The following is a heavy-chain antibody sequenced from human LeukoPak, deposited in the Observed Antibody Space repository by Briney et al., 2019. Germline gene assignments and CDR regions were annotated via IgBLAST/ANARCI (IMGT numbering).Heavy chain of an antibody. J-gene: IGHJ5*01. Sequence: SQTLSLTCGISGDSVSSKSGGWNWIRQSPSRGLEWLGRTYYTSKWHNEYAVSMKSRITINSDTSNNQLSLHLDSVTPEGTAVYYCAREQLWSGPNRFDSWGQGTLVTVSS. CDR1: GDSVSSKSGG. D-gene: IGHD3-10*02. CDR2: TYYTSKWHN. CDR3: AREQLWSGPNRFDS. V-gene: IGHV6-1*01.